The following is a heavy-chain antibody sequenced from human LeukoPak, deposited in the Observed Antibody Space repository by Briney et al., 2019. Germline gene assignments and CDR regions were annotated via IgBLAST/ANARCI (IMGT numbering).Heavy chain of an antibody. V-gene: IGHV3-48*01. CDR1: GFTFGGYS. CDR2: ISSSSSTI. Sequence: PGGSLRLSCAASGFTFGGYSMNWVRQAPGKGLEWVSYISSSSSTIYYADSVRGRFTISRDNARNSLYLQMNSLRAEDTAVYYCASQSQAGTTTSWFDPWGQGTLVTVSS. J-gene: IGHJ5*02. CDR3: ASQSQAGTTTSWFDP. D-gene: IGHD1-1*01.